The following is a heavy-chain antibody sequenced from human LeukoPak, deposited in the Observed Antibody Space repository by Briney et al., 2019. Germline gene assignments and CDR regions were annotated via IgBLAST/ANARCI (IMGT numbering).Heavy chain of an antibody. D-gene: IGHD1-26*01. J-gene: IGHJ4*02. CDR3: AAGYSRYFFDY. CDR2: ISTSTSNT. Sequence: GGSLRLSSAASGFTFSSYSMNWVRQAPGKGLEWVSSISTSTSNTYYADSVKGRFTISRDNAKNSLYLQMNSLRAEDTAVYYCAAGYSRYFFDYWGQGTLVTVSS. CDR1: GFTFSSYS. V-gene: IGHV3-21*01.